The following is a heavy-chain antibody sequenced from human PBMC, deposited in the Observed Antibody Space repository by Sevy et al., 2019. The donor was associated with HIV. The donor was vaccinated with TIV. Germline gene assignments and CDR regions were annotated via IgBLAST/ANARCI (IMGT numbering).Heavy chain of an antibody. D-gene: IGHD1-26*01. V-gene: IGHV3-21*01. CDR2: ISGSSSYI. J-gene: IGHJ4*02. CDR1: GFTFNIYS. CDR3: ARDGKAWDLLNY. Sequence: GGSLRLSCAASGFTFNIYSMNWVRQAPGKGLEWVSSISGSSSYIFYADSVKGRFTISRDNAKNSLYLQMNSLRVEDTAVCFCARDGKAWDLLNYWGQGTLVTVSS.